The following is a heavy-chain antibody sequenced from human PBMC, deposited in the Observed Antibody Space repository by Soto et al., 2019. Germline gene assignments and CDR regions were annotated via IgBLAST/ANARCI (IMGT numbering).Heavy chain of an antibody. Sequence: TLSLTCTVSGDSISTPHYYWSWIRQPPGKGLEWPALIDWDDDKYYSTSLKTRLTISKDTSKNQVVLTMTNMDPVDTATYFCARNLRVGSGGPTTYHYYGVAVWGRGTTVTVSS. CDR3: ARNLRVGSGGPTTYHYYGVAV. CDR1: GDSISTPHYY. CDR2: IDWDDDK. V-gene: IGHV2-70*18. J-gene: IGHJ6*02. D-gene: IGHD3-10*01.